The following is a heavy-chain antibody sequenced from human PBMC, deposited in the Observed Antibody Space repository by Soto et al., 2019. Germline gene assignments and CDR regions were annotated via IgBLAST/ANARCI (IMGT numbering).Heavy chain of an antibody. CDR1: GGTFSSYA. V-gene: IGHV1-69*01. D-gene: IGHD5-18*01. CDR2: IIPILGTA. CDR3: ARMDVDTAMVTGYYYYYGMDV. Sequence: QVQLVQSGAEVKKPGSSVKVSCKASGGTFSSYAISWVRQAPGQGLEWMGGIIPILGTANYAQKFQGRVTITADESTSTAYLELSGLGSEDTAVYYCARMDVDTAMVTGYYYYYGMDVWGQGTTVTVSS. J-gene: IGHJ6*02.